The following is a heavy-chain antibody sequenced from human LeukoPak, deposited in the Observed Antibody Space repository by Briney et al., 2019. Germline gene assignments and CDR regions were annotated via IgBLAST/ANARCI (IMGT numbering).Heavy chain of an antibody. Sequence: PSETLSLTCAVSGGSISSGDYSWNWIRQPPGKGLEWIGNIYHSGSTYYNPSLKSRVTISVDTSKNQFSLKLSSVTAADTAVYYCARGGSGSGSSDYWGQGTLVTVSS. J-gene: IGHJ4*02. CDR1: GGSISSGDYS. D-gene: IGHD3-10*01. V-gene: IGHV4-30-2*01. CDR3: ARGGSGSGSSDY. CDR2: IYHSGST.